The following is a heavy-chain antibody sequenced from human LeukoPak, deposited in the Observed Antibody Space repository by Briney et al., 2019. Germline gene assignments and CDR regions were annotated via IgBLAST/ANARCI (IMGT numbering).Heavy chain of an antibody. J-gene: IGHJ4*02. CDR1: GGTFSSYA. Sequence: SVKVSCKASGGTFSSYAISWVRQAPGQGLEWMGGIIPIFGTANYAQKFQGRVTITADESTSTAYMELSSLRSEDTAVYYCATRRGKRGYSGYESVGFDYWGQGTLVTVSS. D-gene: IGHD5-12*01. CDR2: IIPIFGTA. CDR3: ATRRGKRGYSGYESVGFDY. V-gene: IGHV1-69*01.